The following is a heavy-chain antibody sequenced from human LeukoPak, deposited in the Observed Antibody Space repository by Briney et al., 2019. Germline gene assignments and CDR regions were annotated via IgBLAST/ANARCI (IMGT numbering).Heavy chain of an antibody. D-gene: IGHD3-22*01. CDR2: ISSITTYI. CDR3: ASANTYYYDSSGYYPLGY. Sequence: PGGSLRLSCAASGFTFSTYSMHWVRQAPGKGLEWVSSISSITTYIYYSDSVKGRFTISRDNAKNSLYLQVNSLRAEDTAVCYCASANTYYYDSSGYYPLGYWGQGTLVTVSS. J-gene: IGHJ4*02. CDR1: GFTFSTYS. V-gene: IGHV3-21*06.